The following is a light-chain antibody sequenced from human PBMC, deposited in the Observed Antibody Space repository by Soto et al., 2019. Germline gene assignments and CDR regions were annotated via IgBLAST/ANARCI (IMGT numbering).Light chain of an antibody. J-gene: IGLJ1*01. CDR2: EVS. V-gene: IGLV2-8*01. CDR1: SSDIGGYTY. CDR3: SSYANSNNYV. Sequence: QSALTQPPSASGSPGQSVTISCSGTSSDIGGYTYVSWYQHHPGKAPKLMIYEVSKRPSGVPDRFSGSKSGNTASLTVSGLQAEDEVDYYCSSYANSNNYVFGTGTKLTVL.